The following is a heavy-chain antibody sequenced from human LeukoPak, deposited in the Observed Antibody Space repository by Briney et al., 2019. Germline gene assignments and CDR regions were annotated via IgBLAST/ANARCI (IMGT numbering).Heavy chain of an antibody. CDR3: AKASSVWILRGPHDY. J-gene: IGHJ4*02. V-gene: IGHV3-30*18. D-gene: IGHD4-17*01. CDR2: ISYDGSNK. Sequence: GGSLRLSCAASGFTFSNYAMSWVRQAPGKGLEWVAVISYDGSNKYYADSVKGRFTISRDNSKNTLYLQMNSLRAEDTAVYYCAKASSVWILRGPHDYWGQGTLVTVSS. CDR1: GFTFSNYA.